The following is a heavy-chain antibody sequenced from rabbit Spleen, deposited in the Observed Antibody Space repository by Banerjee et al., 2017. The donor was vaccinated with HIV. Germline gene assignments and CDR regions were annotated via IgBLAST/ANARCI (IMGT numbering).Heavy chain of an antibody. CDR1: GFSLFYYW. V-gene: IGHV1S45*01. Sequence: EQLEESGGGLVKPEGSLTLTCKASGFSLFYYWMCWVRQAPGKGLDLIGCIYAGSNNNTVYASWAKGRFTISKTSSTAVTLQMTSLTAADTATYFCARDMNAGGANYGYDLWGQGTLVTVS. CDR3: ARDMNAGGANYGYDL. D-gene: IGHD6-1*01. J-gene: IGHJ4*01. CDR2: IYAGSNNNT.